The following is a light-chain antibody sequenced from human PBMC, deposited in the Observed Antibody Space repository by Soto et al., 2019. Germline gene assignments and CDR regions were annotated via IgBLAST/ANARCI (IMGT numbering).Light chain of an antibody. CDR3: QQYGSSPLT. Sequence: IVLTQSPGTLSLSPGERATLSCRASQSVYSDFLAWYQQKPGQAPRLLIYGASSRATGIPDRFSGSGSGTDFTLTISRLEPEDFAVYYCQQYGSSPLTSGGGTKVEIK. CDR1: QSVYSDF. V-gene: IGKV3-20*01. J-gene: IGKJ4*01. CDR2: GAS.